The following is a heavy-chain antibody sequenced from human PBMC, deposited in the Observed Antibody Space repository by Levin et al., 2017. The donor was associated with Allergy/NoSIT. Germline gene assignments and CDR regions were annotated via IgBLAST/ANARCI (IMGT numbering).Heavy chain of an antibody. CDR2: IKSETDGGTT. Sequence: GGSLRLSCAASGFTFNNAWMNWVRQAPGKGLEWVGRIKSETDGGTTDYAAPVEGRFTISRDDSEKTLYLQMNSLKTEDTAVYYCTTDAYYYDTSGHLYWGQGTLVTVSS. CDR1: GFTFNNAW. D-gene: IGHD3-22*01. CDR3: TTDAYYYDTSGHLY. V-gene: IGHV3-15*01. J-gene: IGHJ4*02.